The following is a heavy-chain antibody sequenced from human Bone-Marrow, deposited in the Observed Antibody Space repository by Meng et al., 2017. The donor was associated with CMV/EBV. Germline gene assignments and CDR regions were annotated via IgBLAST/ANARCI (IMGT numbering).Heavy chain of an antibody. Sequence: ASVKVSCKASGYTFTGYYMHWVRQAPGQGLEWMGWIKPNSGGTNYAQKFQGRVTMTRDTSISTAYMELSRLRSDDTAVYYCASEQLLFRSLDYWGQGTLVTVSS. CDR1: GYTFTGYY. J-gene: IGHJ4*02. CDR3: ASEQLLFRSLDY. CDR2: IKPNSGGT. D-gene: IGHD2-2*01. V-gene: IGHV1-2*02.